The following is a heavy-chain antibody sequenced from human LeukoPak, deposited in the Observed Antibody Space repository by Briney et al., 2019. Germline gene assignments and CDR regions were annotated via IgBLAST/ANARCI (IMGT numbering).Heavy chain of an antibody. CDR2: IKQDGSEK. CDR1: GFTFSNYW. V-gene: IGHV3-7*01. D-gene: IGHD3-10*01. Sequence: GGSLRLSCAASGFTFSNYWMSWVRQAPGKGLERVASIKQDGSEKFYVDSVKGRFTISRDNAKNSLYLQMNSLRAEDTAVYYCARDRIRPRYYGSGDNGVDYWGQGTLVTVSS. CDR3: ARDRIRPRYYGSGDNGVDY. J-gene: IGHJ4*02.